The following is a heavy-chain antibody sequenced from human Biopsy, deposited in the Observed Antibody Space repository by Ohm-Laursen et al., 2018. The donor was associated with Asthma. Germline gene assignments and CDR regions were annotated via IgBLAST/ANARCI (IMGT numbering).Heavy chain of an antibody. V-gene: IGHV4-39*01. Sequence: TLSLTCTVSGGSISSSSYYWGWIRQPPGKGLEWIGSIYYNGRTYYNPSLKSRVTISVDTSKKQLSLQLSSVTAADTAVYYCARFTASITIFGVVNNWFDPWGQGTLVTVSS. CDR2: IYYNGRT. CDR1: GGSISSSSYY. J-gene: IGHJ5*02. D-gene: IGHD3-3*01. CDR3: ARFTASITIFGVVNNWFDP.